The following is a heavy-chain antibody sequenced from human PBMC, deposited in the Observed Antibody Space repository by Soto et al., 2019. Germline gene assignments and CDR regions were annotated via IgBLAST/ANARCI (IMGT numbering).Heavy chain of an antibody. Sequence: GGSLRLSCAASGFTFSSYGIHWVRQAPGRGLEWVAVISYDGSNKFYADSVKGRFTISRDNSKNTLYLQMNSLRVEDTAVYYCAKVPAALGDYYGMDVWGQGTTVTVSS. CDR2: ISYDGSNK. D-gene: IGHD2-2*01. CDR3: AKVPAALGDYYGMDV. J-gene: IGHJ6*02. CDR1: GFTFSSYG. V-gene: IGHV3-30*18.